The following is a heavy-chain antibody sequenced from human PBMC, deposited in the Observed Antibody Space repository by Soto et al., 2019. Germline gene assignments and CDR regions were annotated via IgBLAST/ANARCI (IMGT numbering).Heavy chain of an antibody. J-gene: IGHJ6*02. V-gene: IGHV5-51*01. CDR1: GYSFTSYW. CDR2: IYPGDSDT. Sequence: PGESLKISCKGSGYSFTSYWIGWVRQMPGRGLEWICIIYPGDSDTRYSPSFQGQVTISADKSISTAYLQWSSLKASDTAMYYCARLNLLWYSSSWYGEYYGMDVWGQGTTVTVSS. CDR3: ARLNLLWYSSSWYGEYYGMDV. D-gene: IGHD6-13*01.